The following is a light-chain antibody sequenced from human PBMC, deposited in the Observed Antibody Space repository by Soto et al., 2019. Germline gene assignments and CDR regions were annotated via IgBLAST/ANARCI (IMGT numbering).Light chain of an antibody. CDR1: QSVSSN. Sequence: EIVMTQSPATLSVSPGERATLSCRASQSVSSNLAWYQQKPGQAPRLLIYCASTRATGIPARFSGSGSGTEFTLPISSLQSEDFAVDYCQQYNNWHPWTFGQGTKVDIK. J-gene: IGKJ1*01. CDR3: QQYNNWHPWT. V-gene: IGKV3-15*01. CDR2: CAS.